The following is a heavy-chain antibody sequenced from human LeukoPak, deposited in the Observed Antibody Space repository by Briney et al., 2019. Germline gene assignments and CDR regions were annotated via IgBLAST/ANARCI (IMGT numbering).Heavy chain of an antibody. Sequence: SETLSLTCAVYGGSFSGYYWSWIRQPPGKGLEWIGEINHSGSTNYNPSLKSRVTISVDTSKNQFSLKLSSVTAADTAVYYCARGGVRYCSSTSCSPFDYWGQGTLVTVSS. CDR3: ARGGVRYCSSTSCSPFDY. D-gene: IGHD2-2*01. CDR2: INHSGST. J-gene: IGHJ4*02. V-gene: IGHV4-34*01. CDR1: GGSFSGYY.